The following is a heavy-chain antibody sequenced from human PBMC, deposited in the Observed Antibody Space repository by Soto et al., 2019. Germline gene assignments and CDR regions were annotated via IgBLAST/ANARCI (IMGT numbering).Heavy chain of an antibody. CDR3: ARDFGETAHDAFDS. CDR2: IYYSGST. J-gene: IGHJ3*02. CDR1: GGSISSGGYY. Sequence: PSETLSLTCTVSGGSISSGGYYWSWIRQHPGKGLEWIGYIYYSGSTYYNPSLKSRVTISVDTSKNQFSLKLSSVTAADTAVYYCARDFGETAHDAFDSWGHGTMVTVSS. V-gene: IGHV4-31*03. D-gene: IGHD3-10*01.